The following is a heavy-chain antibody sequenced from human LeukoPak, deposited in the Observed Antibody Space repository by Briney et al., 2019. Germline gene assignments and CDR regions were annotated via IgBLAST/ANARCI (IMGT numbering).Heavy chain of an antibody. J-gene: IGHJ6*03. D-gene: IGHD5-18*01. V-gene: IGHV3-23*01. CDR2: ISGSGGST. CDR3: AKMRGRVYSYGYRDEYYYYCYMDV. CDR1: GFAFSRDA. Sequence: GGSLRLSCAASGFAFSRDAMSCVRQAPVSGLGWGSAISGSGGSTSYADPVKGRFTISRDNSKNTLYLQMNSLRAEDTAVYYCAKMRGRVYSYGYRDEYYYYCYMDVWGKGTTVTVSS.